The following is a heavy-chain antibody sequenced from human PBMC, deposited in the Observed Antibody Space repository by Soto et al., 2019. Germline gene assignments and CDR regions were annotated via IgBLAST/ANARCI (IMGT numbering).Heavy chain of an antibody. CDR3: ARRVDCCGDCHRLDY. J-gene: IGHJ4*02. CDR2: INPIFNTA. Sequence: QVQLVQSGAEAREPGSSVKVSCKASGGTFRSYGISWVRQAPGQGLEWMGGINPIFNTANYAQKFQGRVTITADDSTSTAYMELSSLRSDDTAVYYCARRVDCCGDCHRLDYWGQGTLVTVSS. CDR1: GGTFRSYG. D-gene: IGHD2-21*02. V-gene: IGHV1-69*01.